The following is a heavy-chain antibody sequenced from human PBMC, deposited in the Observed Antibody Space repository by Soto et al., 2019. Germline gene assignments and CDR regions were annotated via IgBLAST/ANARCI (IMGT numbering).Heavy chain of an antibody. CDR1: GFILSDCA. CDR3: ARELSWGSNCYFYMDV. J-gene: IGHJ6*03. D-gene: IGHD7-27*01. Sequence: EVQLVESGGGLVQPGGSLRLSCATSGFILSDCAMNWVRQAPGKGLEWVSYISSSSSVIDYADSVKGRFTVSRDNARNSLYLRMTSLRAEDTAGYYCARELSWGSNCYFYMDVCGEGTTVTVSS. V-gene: IGHV3-48*01. CDR2: ISSSSSVI.